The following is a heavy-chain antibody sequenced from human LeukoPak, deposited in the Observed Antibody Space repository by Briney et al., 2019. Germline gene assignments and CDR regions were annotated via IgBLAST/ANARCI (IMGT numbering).Heavy chain of an antibody. CDR2: IYTSGST. CDR3: ARLGHYDILTGFSNRFDP. V-gene: IGHV4-4*09. CDR1: GGSISSYY. J-gene: IGHJ5*02. D-gene: IGHD3-9*01. Sequence: SETLSLTCTVSGGSISSYYWSWIRQPPGKGLEWIGYIYTSGSTNYNPSLKGRVTISVDTSKNQFSLKLSSVTAADTAVYYCARLGHYDILTGFSNRFDPWGQGTLVTVSS.